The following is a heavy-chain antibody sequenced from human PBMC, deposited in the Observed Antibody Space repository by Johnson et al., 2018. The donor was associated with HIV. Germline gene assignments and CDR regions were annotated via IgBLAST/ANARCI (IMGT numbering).Heavy chain of an antibody. CDR2: IDPSDSYT. D-gene: IGHD1-26*01. J-gene: IGHJ4*03. V-gene: IGHV1-24*01. Sequence: QRPGQGLEWIGEIDPSDSYTNYNQKFKGKATLTVDTSSSTAYMQLSSLTSEDSAVYYCASAGYSNTYYFDYWGQGTLVTVS. CDR3: ASAGYSNTYYFDY.